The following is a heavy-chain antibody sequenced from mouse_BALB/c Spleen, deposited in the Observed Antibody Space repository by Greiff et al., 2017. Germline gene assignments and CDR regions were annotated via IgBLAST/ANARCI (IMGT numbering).Heavy chain of an antibody. Sequence: QVQLKQSGPGLVAPSQSLSITCTVSGFSLTSYGVHWVRQPPGKGLEWLGVIWAGGSTNYNSALMSRLSISKDNSKSQVFLKMNSLQTDDTAMYYCARAPYGSSYPFAYWGQGTLVTVSA. CDR2: IWAGGST. D-gene: IGHD1-1*01. J-gene: IGHJ3*01. V-gene: IGHV2-9*02. CDR3: ARAPYGSSYPFAY. CDR1: GFSLTSYG.